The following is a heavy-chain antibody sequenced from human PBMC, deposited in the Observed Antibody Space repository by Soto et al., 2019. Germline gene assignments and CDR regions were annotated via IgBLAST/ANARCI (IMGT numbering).Heavy chain of an antibody. CDR2: IYSGGST. CDR1: GFTVSSNY. Sequence: EVKLVETGGGLIQPGGSLRLSCAASGFTVSSNYMSWVRQAPGKGLEWVSVIYSGGSTYYADSVKGRFTISRDNSKNTLYLQMNSLRAEDTAVYYCARADTFGGVITNFDCWGQGTLVTVSS. D-gene: IGHD3-16*02. CDR3: ARADTFGGVITNFDC. V-gene: IGHV3-53*02. J-gene: IGHJ4*02.